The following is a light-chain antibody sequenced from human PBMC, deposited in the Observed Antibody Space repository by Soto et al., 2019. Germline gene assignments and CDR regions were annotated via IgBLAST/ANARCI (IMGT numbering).Light chain of an antibody. J-gene: IGKJ5*01. V-gene: IGKV3-11*01. CDR2: DAS. CDR3: QQRSNWPPIT. CDR1: QSVSSY. Sequence: EIVLTQSPATLSLSPWERATLSCRASQSVSSYLAWYQQKPGQAPRLLIYDASNRATGIPARFSGSGSGTDFTLTISSLEPEDFAVYYCQQRSNWPPITFGQGTRLE.